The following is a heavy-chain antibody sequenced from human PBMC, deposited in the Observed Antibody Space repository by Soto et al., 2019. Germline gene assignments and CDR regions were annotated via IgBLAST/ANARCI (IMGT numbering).Heavy chain of an antibody. CDR2: IYDSGIT. V-gene: IGHV4-30-4*01. D-gene: IGHD5-18*01. CDR1: GGSVGSGEYY. Sequence: QVQLQESGPGLVKPSQTLSLACTFSGGSVGSGEYYYSWIRHRPGKGLEWIGCIYDSGITHYTPSRKGRVTMPLDRSNNQVSLKLSSVTAADTAVYFCARDVAHGYTENVWGQGTMVTVSS. J-gene: IGHJ3*01. CDR3: ARDVAHGYTENV.